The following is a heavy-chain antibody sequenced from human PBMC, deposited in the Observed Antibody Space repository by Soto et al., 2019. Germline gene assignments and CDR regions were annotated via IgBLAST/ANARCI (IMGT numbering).Heavy chain of an antibody. V-gene: IGHV4-39*01. D-gene: IGHD3-3*01. CDR1: GGSISSSSYY. Sequence: NPSETLSLTCTVSGGSISSSSYYWGWIRQPPGKGLEWIGSIYYSGSTYYNPSLKSRVTISVDTSKNQFSLKLSSVTAADTAVYYCARLGVLRFLEWSYSYYYYYGMDVWGQGTTVTVYS. CDR3: ARLGVLRFLEWSYSYYYYYGMDV. CDR2: IYYSGST. J-gene: IGHJ6*02.